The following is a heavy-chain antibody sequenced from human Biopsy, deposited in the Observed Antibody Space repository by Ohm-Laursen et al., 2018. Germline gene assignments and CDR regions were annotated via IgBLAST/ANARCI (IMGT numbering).Heavy chain of an antibody. CDR1: GFTLRNHR. CDR2: VSPHGKNK. J-gene: IGHJ4*01. CDR3: PKEDPPQGCYFWSGHYYYFDY. D-gene: IGHD3-3*01. Sequence: SLSLSRAPSGFTLRNHRMHWVGQAPGRGMAWVAAVSPHGKNKHYEDTVHGGFTISGDNSKNTLYLQMNSLRDGDTSVYYCPKEDPPQGCYFWSGHYYYFDYWGQGTLVTASS. V-gene: IGHV3-30*18.